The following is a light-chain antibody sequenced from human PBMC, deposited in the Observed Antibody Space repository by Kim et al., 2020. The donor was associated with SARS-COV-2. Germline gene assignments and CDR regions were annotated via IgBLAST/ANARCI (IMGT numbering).Light chain of an antibody. Sequence: DIQMTQSPSSVSASVGDRVTITCRASQGINNWLAWYQQKPGKAPNLLIYAASNLQSGVPSRFIGSGSGTDFTLTISSLQPEDSATYYCQQANSFPLTFGGGTKVDIK. J-gene: IGKJ4*01. CDR1: QGINNW. CDR2: AAS. V-gene: IGKV1D-12*01. CDR3: QQANSFPLT.